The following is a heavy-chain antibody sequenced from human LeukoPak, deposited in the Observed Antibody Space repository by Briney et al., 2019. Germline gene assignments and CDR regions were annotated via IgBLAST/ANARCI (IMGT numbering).Heavy chain of an antibody. CDR2: IYYSGST. J-gene: IGHJ4*02. D-gene: IGHD3-22*01. CDR1: GGSISSSSYY. CDR3: ARQQGKTMILVVITRGHPPHFDY. Sequence: PSETLSLTCTVSGGSISSSSYYWGWIRQPPGKGLEWIGSIYYSGSTYYNPSLKSRVTISVDTSKNPFSLKLSSVTAADTDVYYCARQQGKTMILVVITRGHPPHFDYWGQGTLVTVSS. V-gene: IGHV4-39*01.